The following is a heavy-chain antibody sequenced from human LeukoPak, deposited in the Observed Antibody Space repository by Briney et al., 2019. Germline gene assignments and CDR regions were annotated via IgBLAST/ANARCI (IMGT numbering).Heavy chain of an antibody. CDR2: INHSGST. D-gene: IGHD6-13*01. CDR1: GGSLSGYY. Sequence: SETLSLTCAVYGGSLSGYYWSWIRQPPGKGLEWIGEINHSGSTNYNPSLKSRGTISVDTSKNQFSLKLSSVTAADTAVYYCARGRYSSSWFPFDYWGQGTLVTVSS. CDR3: ARGRYSSSWFPFDY. J-gene: IGHJ4*02. V-gene: IGHV4-34*01.